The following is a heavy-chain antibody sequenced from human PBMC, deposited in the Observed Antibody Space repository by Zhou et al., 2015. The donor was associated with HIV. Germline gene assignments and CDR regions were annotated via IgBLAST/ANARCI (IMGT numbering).Heavy chain of an antibody. V-gene: IGHV1-18*01. CDR2: INADNGKT. D-gene: IGHD6-19*01. CDR1: GYAFTYYA. J-gene: IGHJ4*02. CDR3: ARVAVAGTNFDY. Sequence: QVLLVQSGAEVKKPGASVKVSCKTSGYAFTYYAISWVRQAPGQGLEWMGWINADNGKTNYAQKFQGRVTLTTDRSTRTAYMELRTLRSEDTAVYYCARVAVAGTNFDYWGQGTLVTVSS.